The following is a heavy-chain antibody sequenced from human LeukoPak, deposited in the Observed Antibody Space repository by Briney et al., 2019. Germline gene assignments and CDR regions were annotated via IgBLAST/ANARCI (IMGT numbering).Heavy chain of an antibody. D-gene: IGHD1-26*01. J-gene: IGHJ3*02. V-gene: IGHV3-11*01. CDR2: IGKNGNLV. Sequence: GGSLRLSCAASGFTFSDFYMSWVRQAPGKGLEWISYIGKNGNLVDYADSVKGRFTVSRDNTKNLMFLQMNSLRAEDTAVYYCATDTNLVDLIQGDGHEDENFDRWGQGTMVTVSS. CDR3: ATDTNLVDLIQGDGHEDENFDR. CDR1: GFTFSDFY.